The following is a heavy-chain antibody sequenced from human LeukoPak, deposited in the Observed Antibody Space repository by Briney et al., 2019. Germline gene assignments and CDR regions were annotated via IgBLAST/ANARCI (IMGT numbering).Heavy chain of an antibody. CDR1: GFTFSDHY. CDR2: TRNKANSYTT. J-gene: IGHJ4*02. D-gene: IGHD5-12*01. V-gene: IGHV3-72*01. Sequence: PGGSLRLSCAASGFTFSDHYMDWVRQAPGKGLEWVGRTRNKANSYTTEYAASVKGRFTISRDDSKNSLYLQVNSLKTEDTAVYYCARVLGYSGYDLAYWGQGTLVTVSS. CDR3: ARVLGYSGYDLAY.